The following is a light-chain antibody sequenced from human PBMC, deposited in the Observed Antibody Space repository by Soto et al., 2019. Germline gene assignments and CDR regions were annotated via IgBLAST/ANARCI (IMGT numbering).Light chain of an antibody. Sequence: DSQMIQSPSSLSASVGASVTISCRASQSITTYLNWFQHVPGKAPKLLISAASSLQSGVPSRFSGRGSETDFTLTIDSLQPEDFATHFCQQSYGIPITFGQGTRLEIK. CDR3: QQSYGIPIT. CDR1: QSITTY. J-gene: IGKJ5*01. CDR2: AAS. V-gene: IGKV1-39*01.